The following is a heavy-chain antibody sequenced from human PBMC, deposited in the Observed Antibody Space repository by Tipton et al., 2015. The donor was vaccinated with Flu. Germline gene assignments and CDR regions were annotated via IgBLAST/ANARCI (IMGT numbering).Heavy chain of an antibody. D-gene: IGHD6-13*01. V-gene: IGHV3-33*08. CDR1: GFTFSSYG. CDR2: IWYDGSNK. J-gene: IGHJ6*03. Sequence: QLVQSGGGVVQPGRSLRLSCAASGFTFSSYGMHWVRQAPGKGLEWVAVIWYDGSNKYYADSVKGRFTISRDNSKNTLYLQMNSLRAEDTAVYYCARAPPPLEGIGYYYYMDVWGKGTTVTVSS. CDR3: ARAPPPLEGIGYYYYMDV.